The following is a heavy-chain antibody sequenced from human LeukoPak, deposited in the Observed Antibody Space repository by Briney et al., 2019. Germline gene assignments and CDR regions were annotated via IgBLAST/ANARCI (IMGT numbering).Heavy chain of an antibody. V-gene: IGHV4-39*01. CDR2: IYYSGST. CDR3: ARQVGDTYYYGSGSYKVDY. Sequence: SETLSLTCTVSGGSISSSSYYWGWIRRPPGKGLEWIGSIYYSGSTYYNPSLKSRVTISVDTSKNQFSLKLSSVTAADTAVYYCARQVGDTYYYGSGSYKVDYWGQGTLVTVSS. J-gene: IGHJ4*02. CDR1: GGSISSSSYY. D-gene: IGHD3-10*01.